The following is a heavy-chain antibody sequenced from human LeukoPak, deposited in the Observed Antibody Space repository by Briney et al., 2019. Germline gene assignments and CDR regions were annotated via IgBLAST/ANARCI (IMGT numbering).Heavy chain of an antibody. D-gene: IGHD3-10*01. Sequence: ASVKVSCKVSGYTLTELSMHWVRQAPGKGLEWMGGFDPEDGETIYAQKFQGRVTMTEDTSTDTAYMELSSLRSEDTAVYYCATGRMVRGVISYYFDYWAREPWSPSPQ. V-gene: IGHV1-24*01. CDR3: ATGRMVRGVISYYFDY. CDR2: FDPEDGET. CDR1: GYTLTELS. J-gene: IGHJ4*02.